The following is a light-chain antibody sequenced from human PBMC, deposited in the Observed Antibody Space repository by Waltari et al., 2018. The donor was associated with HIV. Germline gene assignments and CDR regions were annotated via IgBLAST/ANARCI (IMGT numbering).Light chain of an antibody. CDR3: AAWDDSLSGVV. Sequence: QSVLTQSPSASGTPGQRVTISCSGSSSNIGSNYVYWYQQLPGTAPKLLISRNNQRPSGVPDRFSGSKSGTSASLAISGLRSEDEADYYCAAWDDSLSGVVFGGGTKLTVL. J-gene: IGLJ2*01. CDR2: RNN. V-gene: IGLV1-47*01. CDR1: SSNIGSNY.